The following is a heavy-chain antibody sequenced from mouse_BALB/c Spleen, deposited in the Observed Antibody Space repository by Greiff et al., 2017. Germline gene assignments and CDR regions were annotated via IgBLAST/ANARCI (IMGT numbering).Heavy chain of an antibody. CDR2: INPGSGGT. V-gene: IGHV1-54*01. J-gene: IGHJ2*01. D-gene: IGHD2-2*01. Sequence: VQLQQSGAELVRPGTSVKVSCKASGYAFTNYLIEWVKQRPGQGLEWIGVINPGSGGTNYNEKFKGKATLTADKSSSTAYMQLSSLTSDDSAVYFCARSGWLPSFFDYWGQGTTLTVSS. CDR1: GYAFTNYL. CDR3: ARSGWLPSFFDY.